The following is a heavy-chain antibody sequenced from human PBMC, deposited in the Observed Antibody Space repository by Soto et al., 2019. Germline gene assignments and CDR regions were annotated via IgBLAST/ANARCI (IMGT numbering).Heavy chain of an antibody. D-gene: IGHD1-26*01. CDR1: GFTFSNAW. CDR2: IKSKTDGGTT. Sequence: EVQLVESGGGLVKPGGSLRLSCAASGFTFSNAWMIWVRQAPGKGLEWVGRIKSKTDGGTTDYAAPVKGRFTISRDDSKNTLYLQMNSLKTEDTAVYYCTTAPGWELLVDFDYWGQGTLVTVSS. V-gene: IGHV3-15*07. J-gene: IGHJ4*02. CDR3: TTAPGWELLVDFDY.